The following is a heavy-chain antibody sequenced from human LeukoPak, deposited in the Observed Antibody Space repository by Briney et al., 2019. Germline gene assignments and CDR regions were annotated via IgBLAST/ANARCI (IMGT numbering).Heavy chain of an antibody. CDR1: GFTFNNAW. CDR2: IKSKSDGATT. Sequence: PGGSLRLSCAVSGFTFNNAWMNWVRQAPGKGLEWVGRIKSKSDGATTDYAGPVKGRFTISRDDSKKMLYLQMDGLITEDTAVYYCTTLTTINVHGDYCGQGTLVTVSS. CDR3: TTLTTINVHGDY. V-gene: IGHV3-15*01. D-gene: IGHD1-1*01. J-gene: IGHJ4*02.